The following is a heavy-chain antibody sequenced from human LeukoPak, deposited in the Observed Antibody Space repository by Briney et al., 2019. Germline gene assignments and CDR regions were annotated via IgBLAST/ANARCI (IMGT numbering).Heavy chain of an antibody. CDR2: IWYDGSNK. D-gene: IGHD3-3*02. Sequence: GGSLRLSCAASGFTFSGYPIHWVRQAPGKGLEWVAVIWYDGSNKYYADSVKGRFTISRDNSKNTLYLQMNSLRAEDTAVYYCARGIRKGYYYYGMDVWGQGTTVTVSS. V-gene: IGHV3-33*01. J-gene: IGHJ6*02. CDR3: ARGIRKGYYYYGMDV. CDR1: GFTFSGYP.